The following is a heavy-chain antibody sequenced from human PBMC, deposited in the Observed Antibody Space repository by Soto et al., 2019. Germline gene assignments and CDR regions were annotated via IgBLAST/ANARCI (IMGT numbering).Heavy chain of an antibody. D-gene: IGHD3-22*01. Sequence: XESLNVSCKCSGHIFSNYLIGLVRQMPGKGLEWMGIIYPGDSDTRYSPSFQGQVTITVDKSINTAYLQWSRLKASDTAIYYCARQSLWGTSGYYYFENWGQGTLVTAPQ. CDR1: GHIFSNYL. V-gene: IGHV5-51*01. CDR3: ARQSLWGTSGYYYFEN. CDR2: IYPGDSDT. J-gene: IGHJ4*02.